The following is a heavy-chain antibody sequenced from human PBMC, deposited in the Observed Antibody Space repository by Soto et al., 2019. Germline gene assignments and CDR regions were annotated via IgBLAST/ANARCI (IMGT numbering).Heavy chain of an antibody. CDR2: VYYSGTT. CDR3: ARAGYSYNTGYYFDY. D-gene: IGHD5-18*01. J-gene: IGHJ4*02. V-gene: IGHV4-59*01. Sequence: SETLSLTCIVSGGSISSYYWSWIRQPPGKGLEWIGYVYYSGTTYHNPSLKSRVIMSVDTSNNQFSLKVSSVTAADTAVYYCARAGYSYNTGYYFDYWGKGTLVTVSS. CDR1: GGSISSYY.